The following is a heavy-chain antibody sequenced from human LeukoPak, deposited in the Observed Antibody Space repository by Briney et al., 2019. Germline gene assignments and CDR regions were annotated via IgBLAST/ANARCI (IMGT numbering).Heavy chain of an antibody. D-gene: IGHD3-10*01. J-gene: IGHJ4*02. CDR3: AKDYNRAYYYGSGFDY. CDR2: IAYDGSNK. V-gene: IGHV3-30*18. Sequence: GTSLRLSCAASGLTFSSYVMHWVRQAPGKGLEWVAVIAYDGSNKYYADSVKGRFTISRDNSKNTLYLQMNSLRAEDTAVYYCAKDYNRAYYYGSGFDYWGQGTLVTVSS. CDR1: GLTFSSYV.